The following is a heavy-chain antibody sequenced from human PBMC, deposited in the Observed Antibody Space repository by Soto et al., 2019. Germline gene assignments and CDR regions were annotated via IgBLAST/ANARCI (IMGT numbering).Heavy chain of an antibody. J-gene: IGHJ6*02. CDR2: IYYSGST. Sequence: SETLSLTCTVSGGSISSGGYYWSWIRQHPGKGLEWIGYIYYSGSTYYNPSLKSRVTISVDTSKNQFSLKLSSVTAADTAVYYCARDHDYGDYYYYGMDVWGQGTTVTVSS. CDR3: ARDHDYGDYYYYGMDV. D-gene: IGHD4-17*01. CDR1: GGSISSGGYY. V-gene: IGHV4-31*03.